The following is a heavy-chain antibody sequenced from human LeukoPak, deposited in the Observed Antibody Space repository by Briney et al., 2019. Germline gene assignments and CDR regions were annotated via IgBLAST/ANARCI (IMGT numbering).Heavy chain of an antibody. V-gene: IGHV3-30*18. CDR1: GFTFTNYA. CDR2: ISSDGSRN. D-gene: IGHD1-1*01. Sequence: GGSLRLSCAASGFTFTNYAMHWVRQTPGKGLEWVALISSDGSRNIYADPVKGRFTVSRDNSKNTLYLQMNSLRAEDTAVYYCVKGLVQTTMSYSVDYWGQGALVTVSS. J-gene: IGHJ4*02. CDR3: VKGLVQTTMSYSVDY.